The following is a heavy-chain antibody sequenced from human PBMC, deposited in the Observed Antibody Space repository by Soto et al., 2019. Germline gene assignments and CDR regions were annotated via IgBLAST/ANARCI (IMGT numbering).Heavy chain of an antibody. V-gene: IGHV4-39*07. Sequence: PSETLSLTCTVSGGSISSSSYYWSWIRQPPGKGLEWIGEINHSGSTNYNPSLKSRVTISVDTSKNQFSLKLSSVTAADTAVYYFARGTLLLWFGDRSRWFDPWGQGTLVTVSS. CDR3: ARGTLLLWFGDRSRWFDP. J-gene: IGHJ5*02. D-gene: IGHD3-10*01. CDR2: INHSGST. CDR1: GGSISSSSYY.